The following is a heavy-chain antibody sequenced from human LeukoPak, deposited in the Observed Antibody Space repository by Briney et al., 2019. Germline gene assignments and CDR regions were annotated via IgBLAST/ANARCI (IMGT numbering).Heavy chain of an antibody. V-gene: IGHV4-39*01. J-gene: IGHJ4*02. D-gene: IGHD4-17*01. CDR2: IYYSGST. CDR3: ARAVQVLNDYGAPRGDFDY. CDR1: GGSISSSSYY. Sequence: SETLSLTCTVSGGSISSSSYYWGWIRQPPGKGLEWIGSIYYSGSTYYNPSLKSRVTISVDTSENQFSLKLSSVTAADTAVYYCARAVQVLNDYGAPRGDFDYWGQGTLVTVSS.